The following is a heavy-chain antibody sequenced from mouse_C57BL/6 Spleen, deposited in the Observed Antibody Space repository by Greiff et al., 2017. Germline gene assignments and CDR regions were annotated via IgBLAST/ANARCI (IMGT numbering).Heavy chain of an antibody. Sequence: QVQLQQPGTELVKPGASVKLSCKASGYTFTSYWMHWVKQRPGQGLEWIGNINPSNGGTNYNEKFKSKATLTVDKSSSTAYMQLSSLTSEDSAVYDCARIDSGYLLYYAMDYWGQGTSVTVSS. CDR2: INPSNGGT. J-gene: IGHJ4*01. CDR1: GYTFTSYW. V-gene: IGHV1-53*01. CDR3: ARIDSGYLLYYAMDY. D-gene: IGHD5-1*01.